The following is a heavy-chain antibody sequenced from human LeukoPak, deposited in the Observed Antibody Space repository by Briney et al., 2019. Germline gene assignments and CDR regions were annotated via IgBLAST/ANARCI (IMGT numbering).Heavy chain of an antibody. V-gene: IGHV5-51*01. Sequence: RGESLEISCKGSGYSFTNYWIAWVRQPPGEGLEWMGITYPGDSDTRYSPSFQGQVTISADKSISTAYLQWSSLKASDTAIYYCARRTDSLVYFDYWGQGTLVTVSS. CDR2: TYPGDSDT. D-gene: IGHD5-18*01. J-gene: IGHJ4*02. CDR1: GYSFTNYW. CDR3: ARRTDSLVYFDY.